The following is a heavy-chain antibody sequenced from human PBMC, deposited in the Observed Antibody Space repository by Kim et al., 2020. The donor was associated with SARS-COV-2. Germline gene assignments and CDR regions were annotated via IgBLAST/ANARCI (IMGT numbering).Heavy chain of an antibody. D-gene: IGHD3-3*01. CDR3: ARVRNWSGYPTTRVGYGMDV. Sequence: SVKVSCKASGGTFSSYAISWVRQAPGQGLEWMGGIIPIFGTANYAQKFQGRVTITADESTSTAFMELSSLRSEDTAVYYCARVRNWSGYPTTRVGYGMDVWGQGTTVTVSS. J-gene: IGHJ6*02. CDR2: IIPIFGTA. V-gene: IGHV1-69*13. CDR1: GGTFSSYA.